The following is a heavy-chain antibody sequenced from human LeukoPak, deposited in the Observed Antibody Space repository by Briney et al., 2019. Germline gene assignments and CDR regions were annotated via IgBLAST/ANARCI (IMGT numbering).Heavy chain of an antibody. D-gene: IGHD5-24*01. CDR1: GGSMSGYY. CDR3: ARRSRDGYFLDS. V-gene: IGHV4-4*09. CDR2: TFSSGAT. J-gene: IGHJ4*02. Sequence: SETLSLTCIVSGGSMSGYYWSWIRQPPGKGLEWIGHTFSSGATTYNPSPKSRVTISVDTSRSQFSLNLSSVTAADTAVYYCARRSRDGYFLDSWGQGTLVTVSS.